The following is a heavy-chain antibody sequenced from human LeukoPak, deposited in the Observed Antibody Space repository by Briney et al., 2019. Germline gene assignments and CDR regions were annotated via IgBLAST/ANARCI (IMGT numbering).Heavy chain of an antibody. D-gene: IGHD2-21*01. Sequence: SETLSLTCTVSGGSISTSSSIGGWIRQPPGEGLEYSGSIYDNPSLKSRVTIALDTSKHKCSLKLSSVTAADTAVYYCARPALPGEFDYWGQGTLVTVSS. CDR2: SGSI. V-gene: IGHV4-39*01. CDR1: GGSISTSSSI. J-gene: IGHJ4*02. CDR3: ARPALPGEFDY.